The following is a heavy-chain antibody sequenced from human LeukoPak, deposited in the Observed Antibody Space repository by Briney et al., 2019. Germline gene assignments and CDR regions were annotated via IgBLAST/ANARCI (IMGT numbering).Heavy chain of an antibody. J-gene: IGHJ4*02. D-gene: IGHD3-9*01. Sequence: SVTVSCTASGGTFSSYAISWVRQAPGQGLEWMGGIIPIFGTANYAQKFQGRVTITADKSTSTAYMELSSLRSEDTAVYYCARAPTYYDILSWGQGTLVTVSS. V-gene: IGHV1-69*06. CDR3: ARAPTYYDILS. CDR1: GGTFSSYA. CDR2: IIPIFGTA.